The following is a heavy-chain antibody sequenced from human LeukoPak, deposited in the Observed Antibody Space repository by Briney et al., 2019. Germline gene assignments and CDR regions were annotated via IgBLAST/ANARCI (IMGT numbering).Heavy chain of an antibody. D-gene: IGHD2-2*01. J-gene: IGHJ6*03. CDR3: ARASRGTFGYMDV. V-gene: IGHV4-34*01. CDR1: GGSFSGYY. Sequence: SETLPLTCAVYGGSFSGYYWSWIRQPPGKGLEWIGEINHSGSTNYNPSLKSRVTISVHTSKNQFSLKLSSVTAADTAVYYCARASRGTFGYMDVWGKGTTVTVSS. CDR2: INHSGST.